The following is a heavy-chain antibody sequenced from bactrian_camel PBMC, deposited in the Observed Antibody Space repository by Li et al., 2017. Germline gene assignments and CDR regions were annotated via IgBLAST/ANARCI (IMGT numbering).Heavy chain of an antibody. V-gene: IGHV3S6*01. D-gene: IGHD1*01. J-gene: IGHJ4*01. CDR1: STKYSRYC. Sequence: HVQLVESGGGTVQTGGSLTLSCTATSTKYSRYCLGWFRQAPGKAREGVAAMDSEGTPTYTDSVKGRFTISRDKAKNILYLQMNNLTPDDTAMYYCAADRGGGCRLHTLGRESALYYWGQGTQVTVS. CDR2: MDSEGTPT. CDR3: AADRGGGCRLHTLGRESALYY.